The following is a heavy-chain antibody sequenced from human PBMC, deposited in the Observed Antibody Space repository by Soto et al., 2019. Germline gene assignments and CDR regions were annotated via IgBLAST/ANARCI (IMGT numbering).Heavy chain of an antibody. V-gene: IGHV4-34*01. CDR1: GGSFSGYY. CDR2: INHSGST. J-gene: IGHJ6*03. D-gene: IGHD3-3*01. Sequence: PSETLSLTCAVYGGSFSGYYWSWVRQTPGKGLEWIGEINHSGSTNYNPSLKSRVTISVDTSKHHFSQRLSSVTAAESAVYFCASYHYDDLWIGSRHYMDAWGKGTTVTVSS. CDR3: ASYHYDDLWIGSRHYMDA.